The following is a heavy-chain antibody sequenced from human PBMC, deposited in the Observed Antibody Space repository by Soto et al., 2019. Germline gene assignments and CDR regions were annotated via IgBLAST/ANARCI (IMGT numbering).Heavy chain of an antibody. V-gene: IGHV4-59*01. D-gene: IGHD2-2*01. Sequence: PSETLSLTCTVSGGSISSYYWSWIRQPPGKGLEWIGYIYYSGSTNYNPSLKSRVTISVDTSKNQFSLKLSSVTAADTAVYYCARYQVPAALLGWIDPWGQGPLVTVSS. J-gene: IGHJ5*02. CDR2: IYYSGST. CDR1: GGSISSYY. CDR3: ARYQVPAALLGWIDP.